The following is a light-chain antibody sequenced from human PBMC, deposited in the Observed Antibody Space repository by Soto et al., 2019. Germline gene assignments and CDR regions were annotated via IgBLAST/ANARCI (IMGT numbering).Light chain of an antibody. V-gene: IGKV3-15*01. CDR1: QSIGDP. CDR2: GAS. J-gene: IGKJ2*01. CDR3: PLYEFLSRP. Sequence: IEMQHSAVTLSVSQGGRATLSCRASQSIGDPLAWYHQQPGRAPRLLICGASSRVTGFPARFSGSGSGTDFTLTIFCFQSEDFILYPSPLYEFLSRPFAHRTK.